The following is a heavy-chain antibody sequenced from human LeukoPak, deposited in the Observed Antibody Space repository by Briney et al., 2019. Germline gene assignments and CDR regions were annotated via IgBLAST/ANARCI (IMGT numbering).Heavy chain of an antibody. CDR2: IFHSGST. D-gene: IGHD6-19*01. CDR3: ARTLSGWFAFDI. J-gene: IGHJ3*02. Sequence: SETLSLTCTVSGGSISSSSYCWGWIRQPPGKGLEWIGSIFHSGSTYYNPSLRSRVTISVDTSKNQFSLKLTSVTAADTAVYYCARTLSGWFAFDIWGQGTMVTVSS. V-gene: IGHV4-39*01. CDR1: GGSISSSSYC.